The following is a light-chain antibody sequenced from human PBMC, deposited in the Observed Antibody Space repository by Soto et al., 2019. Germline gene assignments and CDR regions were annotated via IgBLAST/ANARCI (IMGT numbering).Light chain of an antibody. J-gene: IGKJ2*01. CDR2: GAS. CDR1: QSISTY. V-gene: IGKV3-15*01. Sequence: EIVMTQSPATLSVSPGERATLSCRASQSISTYLAWYQHKPGQAPRLLIYGASIRATGIPARFSGTGSGTEFTLTISSLQSEDFAVYYCQEYNNWPPFMYTVGQGTKVDIK. CDR3: QEYNNWPPFMYT.